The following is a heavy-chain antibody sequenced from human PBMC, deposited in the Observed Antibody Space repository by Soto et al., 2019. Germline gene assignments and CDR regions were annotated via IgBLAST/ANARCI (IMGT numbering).Heavy chain of an antibody. D-gene: IGHD1-20*01. Sequence: SVKVSCKASGGTFSSYAISWVRQAPGQGLEWMGGIIPIFGTANYAQKFQGRVTITADESTSTAYMELSSLRSEDTAVYYCARDMDNWNYYYYGMDVWGQGTTVTVSS. J-gene: IGHJ6*02. CDR2: IIPIFGTA. CDR3: ARDMDNWNYYYYGMDV. V-gene: IGHV1-69*13. CDR1: GGTFSSYA.